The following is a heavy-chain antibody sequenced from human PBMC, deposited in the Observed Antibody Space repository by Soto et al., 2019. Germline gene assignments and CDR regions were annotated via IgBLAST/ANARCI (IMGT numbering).Heavy chain of an antibody. CDR1: GFTFTRDS. V-gene: IGHV3-21*01. Sequence: GGSLRLSCAASGFTFTRDSMNWVRQAPGKGLEWVSSISSTTNYIYYADSMKGRFTVSRDNAKNSVYLEMNSLSAEDTAVYYCARESEDLTSNFDYWRQGTLVSVSS. J-gene: IGHJ4*02. CDR3: ARESEDLTSNFDY. CDR2: ISSTTNYI.